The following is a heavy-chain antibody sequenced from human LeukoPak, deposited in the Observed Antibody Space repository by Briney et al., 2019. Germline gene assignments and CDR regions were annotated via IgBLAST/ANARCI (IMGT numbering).Heavy chain of an antibody. CDR1: GGSISSYS. J-gene: IGHJ4*02. V-gene: IGHV4-59*12. CDR2: IYYSGST. Sequence: NPSETLSLTCTVSGGSISSYSWSWIRQSPGKGLEWIGYIYYSGSTNYNPPLKSRITISVDTSKNQFSLKLSSVTAADTAVYYCARVGPYRVSPRYFDWNTPRGSFNYWGQGTLVTVSS. D-gene: IGHD3-9*01. CDR3: ARVGPYRVSPRYFDWNTPRGSFNY.